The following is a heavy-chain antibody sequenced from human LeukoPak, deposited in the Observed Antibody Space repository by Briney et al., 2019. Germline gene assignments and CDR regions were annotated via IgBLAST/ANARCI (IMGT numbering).Heavy chain of an antibody. CDR1: GYTFTGYY. J-gene: IGHJ6*03. Sequence: ASVKVSCKASGYTFTGYYMHWVRQAPGQGLEWMGWINPNSGGTNYAQKFQGRVTMTRDTSISTAYMELRSLRSDDTAVYYCARGHYYYYYMDVWGKGTTVTISS. CDR3: ARGHYYYYYMDV. CDR2: INPNSGGT. V-gene: IGHV1-2*02.